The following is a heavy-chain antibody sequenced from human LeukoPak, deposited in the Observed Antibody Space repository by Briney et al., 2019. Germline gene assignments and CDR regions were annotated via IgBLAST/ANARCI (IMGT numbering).Heavy chain of an antibody. CDR3: ARVKYYYGSGSLDSKYYFDY. Sequence: PGGSLRLSCAASGFMFSSYSMNWVRQAPGKGLEWVSCISTSSRNIFQADSVKGRFTISRDNAKNSLYLQMNSLRAEDTAVYYCARVKYYYGSGSLDSKYYFDYWGQGTLVTVSS. CDR1: GFMFSSYS. J-gene: IGHJ4*02. CDR2: ISTSSRNI. V-gene: IGHV3-21*01. D-gene: IGHD3-10*01.